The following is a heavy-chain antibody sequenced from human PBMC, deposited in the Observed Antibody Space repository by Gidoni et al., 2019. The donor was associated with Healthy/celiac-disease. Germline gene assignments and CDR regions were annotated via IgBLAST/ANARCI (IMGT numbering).Heavy chain of an antibody. CDR2: IWYDGSNN. Sequence: QVQLVESGGGVVQPGRSLRLSCAASGFTLSSCGQHWVRQAQGKGLGWVAVIWYDGSNNYYADSVKGRFTISRDNSKNTLYLQMNSLRAEDTAVYYCARASGITGTGGYYYGMDVWGQGTTVTVSS. V-gene: IGHV3-33*01. J-gene: IGHJ6*02. D-gene: IGHD1-20*01. CDR1: GFTLSSCG. CDR3: ARASGITGTGGYYYGMDV.